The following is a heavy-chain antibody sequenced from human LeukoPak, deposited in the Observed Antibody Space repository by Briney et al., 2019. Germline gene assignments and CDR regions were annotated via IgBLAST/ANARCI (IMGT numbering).Heavy chain of an antibody. J-gene: IGHJ1*01. D-gene: IGHD6-13*01. CDR2: IKEDGSEI. Sequence: GGSLRLPCAASGFTFSDYWMSWVRQAPGKGLEWVANIKEDGSEISYVHSVKGRFTISRDNARNSLYLQMNSLRDEDTAVYSCAREKYVAGEFFQHWGQGTLVTVSS. V-gene: IGHV3-7*01. CDR3: AREKYVAGEFFQH. CDR1: GFTFSDYW.